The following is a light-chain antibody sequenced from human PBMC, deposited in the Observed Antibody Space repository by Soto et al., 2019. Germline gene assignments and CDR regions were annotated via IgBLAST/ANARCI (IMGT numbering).Light chain of an antibody. V-gene: IGKV3-15*01. CDR3: QQYNGSPFT. J-gene: IGKJ4*01. CDR2: VAS. CDR1: QSVNSN. Sequence: EIVMTQSPVTLSVSPGDRATLSCRASQSVNSNLACYQQKPGQTPKLLIYVASTRATGIPARFSGSGSGTEFTLTIGSLESEDFAVYYCQQYNGSPFTFGVGTKVEFK.